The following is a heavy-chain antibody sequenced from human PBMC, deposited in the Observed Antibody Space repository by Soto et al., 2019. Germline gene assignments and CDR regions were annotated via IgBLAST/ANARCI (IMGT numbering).Heavy chain of an antibody. CDR2: VNPNTGLT. J-gene: IGHJ5*02. Sequence: GASVKVSCKASGYTFTALYMNWVRQAPGQGLEWMGWVNPNTGLTKYAQKFQGRVIMTRDTSINTAYMELSGLTSDDTAVYYCTTSRRDPWGQGTLVTVSS. CDR1: GYTFTALY. CDR3: TTSRRDP. V-gene: IGHV1-2*02.